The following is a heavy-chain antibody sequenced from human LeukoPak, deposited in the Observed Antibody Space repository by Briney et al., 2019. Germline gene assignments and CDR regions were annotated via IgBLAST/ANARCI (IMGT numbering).Heavy chain of an antibody. Sequence: GGSLILSCAASGCTFSTYSMNWVRQAPGKGLSWVPSISRSSSYIYYADSVKGRFTISRDNAKNSLYLQMNSLRAEDTAVYYCARDRGGKWELLGALDIWGQGTMVTVS. J-gene: IGHJ3*02. CDR1: GCTFSTYS. V-gene: IGHV3-21*01. CDR2: ISRSSSYI. CDR3: ARDRGGKWELLGALDI. D-gene: IGHD1-26*01.